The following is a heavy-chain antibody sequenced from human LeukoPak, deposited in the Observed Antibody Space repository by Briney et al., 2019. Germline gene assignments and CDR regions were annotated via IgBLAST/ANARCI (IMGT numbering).Heavy chain of an antibody. CDR1: GGSISSSSYY. CDR2: IYYSGST. V-gene: IGHV4-39*06. Sequence: SETLSLTCTVSGGSISSSSYYWGWIRQPPGKGLEWIGSIYYSGSTPYNPSLKSRVTISVDMSKNQFPLKLSSVTAADAAVYYCARVWELSDAFDIWGQGTMVTVSS. J-gene: IGHJ3*02. D-gene: IGHD1-26*01. CDR3: ARVWELSDAFDI.